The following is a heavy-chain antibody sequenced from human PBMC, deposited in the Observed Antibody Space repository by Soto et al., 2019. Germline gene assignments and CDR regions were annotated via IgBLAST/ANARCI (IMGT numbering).Heavy chain of an antibody. CDR2: IYWDDDK. D-gene: IGHD3-10*01. CDR3: AHRPGVSKPFDF. J-gene: IGHJ4*01. CDR1: GFSLSTSGVG. Sequence: SGHTLVNPTQTLTLTCTFSGFSLSTSGVGVGWIRQPPGKALEWLALIYWDDDKRYSPSLESRLTITNDTAKNQVVLTMTHMDPVVTGTYYCAHRPGVSKPFDFWGHGTLVTVSS. V-gene: IGHV2-5*02.